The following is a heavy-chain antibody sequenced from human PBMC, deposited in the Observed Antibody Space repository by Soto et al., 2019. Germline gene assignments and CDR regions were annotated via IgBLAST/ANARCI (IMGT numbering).Heavy chain of an antibody. D-gene: IGHD5-12*01. CDR3: ASEYSPSSYVLDY. CDR1: GFPLTSMGVA. Sequence: QITLKEYGPTLVRPTQTLTLTCNFSGFPLTSMGVAVGWIRQPPGQALECLGLIYWDDERRYRPSLRSRLTITKDTSTHQVALTMTNMDPVDTGTYCFASEYSPSSYVLDYWCQGALVTVSS. V-gene: IGHV2-5*02. J-gene: IGHJ4*02. CDR2: IYWDDER.